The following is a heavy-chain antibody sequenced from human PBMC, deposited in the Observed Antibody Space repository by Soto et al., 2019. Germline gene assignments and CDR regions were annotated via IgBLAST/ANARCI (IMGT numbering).Heavy chain of an antibody. Sequence: QVQLVESGGGVVQPGRSLRLSCAASGFTFSSYGMHWVRQAPGKGLEWVAVISYDGINKYYADSVKGRFTISRDNSKNPLYLQMNSLRAEDTAVYYCAKDRFLEWLLVYWGQETLVTVSS. CDR1: GFTFSSYG. CDR2: ISYDGINK. CDR3: AKDRFLEWLLVY. J-gene: IGHJ4*02. V-gene: IGHV3-30*18. D-gene: IGHD3-3*01.